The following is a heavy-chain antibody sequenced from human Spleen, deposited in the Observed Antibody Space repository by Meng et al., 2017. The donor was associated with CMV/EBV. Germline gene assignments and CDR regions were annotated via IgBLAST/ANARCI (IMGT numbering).Heavy chain of an antibody. CDR1: GYSFTSYG. D-gene: IGHD6-6*01. CDR3: ARDSPSLYSSSPGIVF. CDR2: ISVYTDNT. V-gene: IGHV1-18*01. Sequence: ASVKVSCKASGYSFTSYGISWVRQAPGQGLEWMGWISVYTDNTSSAQKYQGRLTMTTDTSTSTAYMEVRSLRSDDTAVYYCARDSPSLYSSSPGIVFWGQGTLVTVSS. J-gene: IGHJ4*02.